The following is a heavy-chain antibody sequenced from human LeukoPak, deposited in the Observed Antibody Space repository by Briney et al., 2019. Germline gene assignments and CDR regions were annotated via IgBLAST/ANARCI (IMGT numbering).Heavy chain of an antibody. CDR3: ARGSRVVPAAMPGRNYYGMDV. D-gene: IGHD2-2*01. CDR2: INTNAGNP. Sequence: ASVTVSCKASGYTFTSYAMNWVRQAPGQGLEWMGWINTNAGNPTYAQGFTGRFVFSLDTSVSTAYLQICSLEAEDTAVYYCARGSRVVPAAMPGRNYYGMDVWGKGTTVTVSS. CDR1: GYTFTSYA. V-gene: IGHV7-4-1*01. J-gene: IGHJ6*04.